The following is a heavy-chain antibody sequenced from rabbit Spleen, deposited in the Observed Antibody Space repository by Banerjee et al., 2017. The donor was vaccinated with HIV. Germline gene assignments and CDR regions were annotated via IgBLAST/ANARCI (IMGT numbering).Heavy chain of an antibody. Sequence: HLKESGGGLVQPGGSLKLSCTASGFTLSSYYMNWVRQAPGKGLEWIGYIDPVFGITYYANWVNGRFSISRENAQNTVYLQLNSLTAADTATYFCAREGSGQVFFNLWGQGTLVTVS. J-gene: IGHJ4*01. D-gene: IGHD4-1*01. CDR3: AREGSGQVFFNL. V-gene: IGHV1S7*01. CDR1: GFTLSSYY. CDR2: IDPVFGIT.